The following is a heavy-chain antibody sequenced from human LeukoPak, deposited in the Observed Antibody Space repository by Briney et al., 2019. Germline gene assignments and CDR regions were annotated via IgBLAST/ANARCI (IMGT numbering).Heavy chain of an antibody. J-gene: IGHJ6*02. D-gene: IGHD2-2*01. V-gene: IGHV3-30*18. CDR2: ISYDGSNK. CDR3: AKDIVVVPAAIRYYYYYGMDV. Sequence: GRSLRLSCAASGFTFSSYGIHWVRQAPGKGLEWVAVISYDGSNKYYADSVRGRFTISRDNSKNTLYLQMNSLRAEDTAVYYCAKDIVVVPAAIRYYYYYGMDVWGQGTTVTVSS. CDR1: GFTFSSYG.